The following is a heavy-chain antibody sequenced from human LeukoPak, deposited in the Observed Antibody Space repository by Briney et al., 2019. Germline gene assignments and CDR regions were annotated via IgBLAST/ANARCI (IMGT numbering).Heavy chain of an antibody. Sequence: DSVKVSCKASGYTFTSYDINWVRQAPGQGLEWMGWMNPNSGNTGYAQKFQGRVTMTRNTSISTAYMELSSLRSEDTAVYYCARGLYYYGSGTNYYYYYMDVWGKGTTVTVSS. J-gene: IGHJ6*03. V-gene: IGHV1-8*01. CDR2: MNPNSGNT. D-gene: IGHD3-10*01. CDR1: GYTFTSYD. CDR3: ARGLYYYGSGTNYYYYYMDV.